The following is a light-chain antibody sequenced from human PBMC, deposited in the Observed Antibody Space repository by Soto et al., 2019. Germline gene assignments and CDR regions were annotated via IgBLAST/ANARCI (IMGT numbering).Light chain of an antibody. CDR3: QQYNSNSFYS. CDR1: QSIDFW. V-gene: IGKV1-5*03. J-gene: IGKJ2*01. Sequence: DIQLTQSPSTLSASVGDRVTITCRASQSIDFWLAWYQQKPGKAPKLLIYKASTLESGVPSRFSGSGSGTEFTLTISSLQPDDFATYYCQQYNSNSFYSFGQGTTLEI. CDR2: KAS.